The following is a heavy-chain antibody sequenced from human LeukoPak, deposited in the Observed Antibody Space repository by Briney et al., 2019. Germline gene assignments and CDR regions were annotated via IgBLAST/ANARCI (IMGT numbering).Heavy chain of an antibody. CDR3: AREFCTNGVCYKRFDY. V-gene: IGHV3-64*01. CDR1: GFTFSSYA. J-gene: IGHJ4*02. CDR2: ISSNGGST. Sequence: GGSLRLSCAGSGFTFSSYAMHWVRQAPGKGLEYVSGISSNGGSTYHANSVKGRFSISRDNSKNTLYLQMGSLRPEDMAVYYCAREFCTNGVCYKRFDYWGQGTLVTVSS. D-gene: IGHD2-8*01.